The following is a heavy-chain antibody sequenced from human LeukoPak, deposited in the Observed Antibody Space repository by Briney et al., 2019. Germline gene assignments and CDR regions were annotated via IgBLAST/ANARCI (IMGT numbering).Heavy chain of an antibody. Sequence: GGPLRLSCAASGFTFSHFWMSWVRQAPGKGLEWVAYIKKTGSETYYVDSVKGRFTITRDNTRSSLFLQMYSLRAEDTAVYFCAREDGYCSGGNCYSYFDSWGQGTLVTVSS. D-gene: IGHD2-15*01. J-gene: IGHJ4*02. V-gene: IGHV3-7*01. CDR1: GFTFSHFW. CDR3: AREDGYCSGGNCYSYFDS. CDR2: IKKTGSET.